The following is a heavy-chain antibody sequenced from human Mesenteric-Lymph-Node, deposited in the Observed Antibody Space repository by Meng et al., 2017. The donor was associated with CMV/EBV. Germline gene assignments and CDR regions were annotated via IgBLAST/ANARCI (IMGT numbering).Heavy chain of an antibody. D-gene: IGHD3-22*01. Sequence: GGSLRLSCAASGFTFSRYWMSWVRQAPGKGLEWVANIKQDGNEKYYVDSVRGRFTISRDNAKNSLYLEMNSLRAEDTAVYYCARDVESSGYWNWFDPWGQRTLVTVSS. CDR2: IKQDGNEK. CDR1: GFTFSRYW. V-gene: IGHV3-7*01. CDR3: ARDVESSGYWNWFDP. J-gene: IGHJ5*02.